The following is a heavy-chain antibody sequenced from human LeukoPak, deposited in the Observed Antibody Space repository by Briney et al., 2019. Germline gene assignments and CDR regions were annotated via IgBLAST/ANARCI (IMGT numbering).Heavy chain of an antibody. V-gene: IGHV3-23*01. J-gene: IGHJ3*02. CDR2: INHSGYTT. Sequence: GGSLRLSCAASGFIFSSYAMSWVRQAPGKGLEWVSAINHSGYTTYYADSVKGRFTISRDNSRNTLYLQMNSLRAEDTAVYYCAKAPPPYCSGGSCFDVFDIGGQGTLVTVSA. CDR3: AKAPPPYCSGGSCFDVFDI. CDR1: GFIFSSYA. D-gene: IGHD2-15*01.